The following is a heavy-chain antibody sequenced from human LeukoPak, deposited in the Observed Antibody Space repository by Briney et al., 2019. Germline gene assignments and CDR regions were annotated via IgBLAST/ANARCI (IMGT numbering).Heavy chain of an antibody. CDR2: ISGSGGHA. J-gene: IGHJ4*02. D-gene: IGHD1-26*01. V-gene: IGHV3-23*01. CDR3: AKSDSWIVGADRAPFDY. CDR1: GFTFDDYA. Sequence: GGSLRLSCAASGFTFDDYAMHWVRQAPGKGLEWVSVISGSGGHAYYADSVKGRFTISRDNSKNTLYLQMNSLRAEDTAVYYCAKSDSWIVGADRAPFDYWGQGTLVTVSS.